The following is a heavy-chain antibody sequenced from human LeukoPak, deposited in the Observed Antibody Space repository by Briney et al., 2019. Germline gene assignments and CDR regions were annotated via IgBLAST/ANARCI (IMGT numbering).Heavy chain of an antibody. J-gene: IGHJ4*02. Sequence: GRSLRLSCAASGFTFDDYAMHWVRQAPVKGLEWVSGISWNSGSIGYADSVKGRFTISRDNAKNSLYLQMNSLRAEDTALYYCAKDIGGYDLNFDYWGQGTLVTVSS. CDR2: ISWNSGSI. CDR3: AKDIGGYDLNFDY. CDR1: GFTFDDYA. D-gene: IGHD5-12*01. V-gene: IGHV3-9*01.